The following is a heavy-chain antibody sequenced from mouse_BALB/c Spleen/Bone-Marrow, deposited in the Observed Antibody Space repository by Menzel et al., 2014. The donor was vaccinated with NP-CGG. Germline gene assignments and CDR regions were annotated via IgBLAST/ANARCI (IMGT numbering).Heavy chain of an antibody. D-gene: IGHD2-13*01. CDR2: IGSGGRK. Sequence: KLMESGGGLVKPGGSLKLPCVASGITVSSYAMSWVRQTPEKRLEWVASIGSGGRKHYPDSVEGRLTISRDNARNILYLQVSSLKSEDTAMYYCARGGMTPFDFWGQGITLTVSS. CDR1: GITVSSYA. CDR3: ARGGMTPFDF. V-gene: IGHV5-6-5*01. J-gene: IGHJ2*01.